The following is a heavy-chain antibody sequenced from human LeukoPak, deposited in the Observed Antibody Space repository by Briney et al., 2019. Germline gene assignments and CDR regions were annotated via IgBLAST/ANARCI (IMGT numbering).Heavy chain of an antibody. J-gene: IGHJ4*02. V-gene: IGHV3-23*01. D-gene: IGHD6-25*01. CDR3: AKDRSGGGVEDY. CDR2: ISTSGDT. CDR1: GFTFSSYV. Sequence: GGSLRLSCAASGFTFSSYVMSWVRQAPGKGLEWVSTISTSGDTYYADSVKGRFTISRDNSKNTLYLQMSSLRAEDTAVYYCAKDRSGGGVEDYWGQGTLVIVSS.